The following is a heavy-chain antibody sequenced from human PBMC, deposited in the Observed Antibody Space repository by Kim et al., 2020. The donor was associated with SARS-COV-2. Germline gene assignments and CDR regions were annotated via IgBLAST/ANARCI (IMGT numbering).Heavy chain of an antibody. CDR3: ARERWGSSGYNFDY. CDR1: GYTFTDYH. V-gene: IGHV1-2*02. D-gene: IGHD3-22*01. CDR2: INPNTGGT. J-gene: IGHJ4*02. Sequence: ASVKVSCKASGYTFTDYHIHWVRQAPGQGLEWMGWINPNTGGTKYTQRFQGRASWSRDTSISTVYMELSRLTSDDMAVYYCARERWGSSGYNFDYWGQGTLVTVSS.